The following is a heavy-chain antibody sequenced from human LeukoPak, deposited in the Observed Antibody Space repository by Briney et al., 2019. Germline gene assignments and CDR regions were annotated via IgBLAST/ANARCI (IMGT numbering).Heavy chain of an antibody. D-gene: IGHD3-22*01. Sequence: ASVKVSCKASGGTFSSYAISWVRQAPGQGLEWMGGIIPIFGTANYAQKFQGRVTITADESTSTAYMELSSLRSGDTAVYYCASAPYYYDSSGYLYYYYGMDVWGQGTTVTVSS. J-gene: IGHJ6*02. CDR1: GGTFSSYA. CDR2: IIPIFGTA. CDR3: ASAPYYYDSSGYLYYYYGMDV. V-gene: IGHV1-69*13.